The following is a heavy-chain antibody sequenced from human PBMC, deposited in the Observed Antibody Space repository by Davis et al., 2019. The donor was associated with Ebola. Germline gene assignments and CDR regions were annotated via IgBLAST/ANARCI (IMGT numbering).Heavy chain of an antibody. Sequence: PGGSLRLSCITSGFTFTANSMNWVRQAPGKGREWISYISSSGGTTYYADFVQGRFTISRDNAKKSLYLQMNSLRDEDTAVYYCVRASSGSYYSVFDNWGQGSLVTVTS. D-gene: IGHD1-26*01. V-gene: IGHV3-48*02. CDR1: GFTFTANS. CDR3: VRASSGSYYSVFDN. J-gene: IGHJ4*02. CDR2: ISSSGGTT.